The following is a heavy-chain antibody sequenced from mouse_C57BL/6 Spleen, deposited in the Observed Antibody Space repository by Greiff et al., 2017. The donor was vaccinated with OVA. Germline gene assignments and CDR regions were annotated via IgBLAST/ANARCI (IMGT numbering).Heavy chain of an antibody. CDR3: AITTVVATAMDY. CDR1: GFSLTSYG. CDR2: IWSGGST. V-gene: IGHV2-2*01. Sequence: VQVVESGPGLVQPSQSLSITCTVSGFSLTSYGVHWVRQSPGKGLEWLGVIWSGGSTDYNAAFISRLSISKDNSKSQVFFKMNSLQADDTAIYYCAITTVVATAMDYWGQGTSVTVSS. J-gene: IGHJ4*01. D-gene: IGHD1-1*01.